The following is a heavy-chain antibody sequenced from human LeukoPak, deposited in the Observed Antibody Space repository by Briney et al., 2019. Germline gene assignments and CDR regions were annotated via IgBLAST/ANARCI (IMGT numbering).Heavy chain of an antibody. CDR2: IYYSGST. CDR1: GGSIRSSSFY. Sequence: SETLSLTCTVSGGSIRSSSFYWGWLRQPPGKGLEWIGSIYYSGSTYYNPSLKIRLTMSVVTSKNQFSLRLRSVTAADTAVYYCASSETSTAMATNFGYWGQGTLVTVSS. J-gene: IGHJ4*02. V-gene: IGHV4-39*01. D-gene: IGHD5-18*01. CDR3: ASSETSTAMATNFGY.